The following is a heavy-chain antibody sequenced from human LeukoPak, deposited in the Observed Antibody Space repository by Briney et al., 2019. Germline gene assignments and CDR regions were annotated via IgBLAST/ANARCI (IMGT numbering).Heavy chain of an antibody. CDR1: GGSISSYY. D-gene: IGHD1-26*01. Sequence: SETLSLTCTVSGGSISSYYWSWIRQPAGKGLEWIGRIYTSGSTNYNPSLKSRVTISVDTSKNQFSLKLSSVTAADTAVYYCAVGATTWSGARAYYFDYWGQGTLVTVSS. V-gene: IGHV4-4*07. CDR2: IYTSGST. J-gene: IGHJ4*02. CDR3: AVGATTWSGARAYYFDY.